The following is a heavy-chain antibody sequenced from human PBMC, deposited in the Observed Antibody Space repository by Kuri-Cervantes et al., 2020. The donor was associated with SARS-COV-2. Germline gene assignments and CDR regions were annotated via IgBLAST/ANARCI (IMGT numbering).Heavy chain of an antibody. CDR3: ARGMYSGSYWDAFDI. CDR2: ISSSGSTI. J-gene: IGHJ3*02. Sequence: LSLTCAASGFTFSDYYMSWIRQAPGKGLEWVSYISSSGSTIYYADSVKGRFTISRDNAKNSLYLQMNSLRAEDTAVYYCARGMYSGSYWDAFDIWGQGTMVTVSS. CDR1: GFTFSDYY. D-gene: IGHD1-26*01. V-gene: IGHV3-11*04.